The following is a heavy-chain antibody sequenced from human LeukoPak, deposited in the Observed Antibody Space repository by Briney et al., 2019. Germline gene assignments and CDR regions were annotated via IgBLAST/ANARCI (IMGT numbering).Heavy chain of an antibody. CDR1: GFTFSTYV. D-gene: IGHD6-13*01. CDR3: AKLAAAVTGY. CDR2: ISDNGAST. Sequence: PGGSLRLSCGASGFTFSTYVMRWVRQAPGKGLEWVSAISDNGASTYYADSVKGRFTISRDNSKNTLRLQMSGLRAEDTAVYYCAKLAAAVTGYWGQGTLVTVSS. V-gene: IGHV3-23*01. J-gene: IGHJ4*02.